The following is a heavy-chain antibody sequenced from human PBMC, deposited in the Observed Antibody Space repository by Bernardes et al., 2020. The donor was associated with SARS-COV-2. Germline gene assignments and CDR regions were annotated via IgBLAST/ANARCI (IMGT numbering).Heavy chain of an antibody. CDR1: GFTVSSNY. CDR2: IYSGGFT. J-gene: IGHJ6*02. V-gene: IGHV3-53*01. Sequence: GGSLRLSCAASGFTVSSNYMSWVRQAPGKGLEWVSVIYSGGFTYYAASVKGRFTISRDNSKNTLYLQMNGLRAEDTAVYYCARDCDRLKRGMDVWGQGTTVTVSS. CDR3: ARDCDRLKRGMDV. D-gene: IGHD3-22*01.